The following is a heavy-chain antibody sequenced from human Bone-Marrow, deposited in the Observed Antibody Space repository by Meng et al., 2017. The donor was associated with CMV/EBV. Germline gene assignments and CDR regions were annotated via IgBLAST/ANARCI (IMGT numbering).Heavy chain of an antibody. CDR1: GGSFSGYY. J-gene: IGHJ4*02. V-gene: IGHV4-34*01. CDR2: INHSGST. CDR3: AASRLRFQPFDY. Sequence: CAVYGGSFSGYYWRWIRQPPGKGLEWIGEINHSGSTNYNPSLKSRVTISVDTSKNQFSLKLSSVTAADTAVYYCAASRLRFQPFDYWGQGTLVTVSS. D-gene: IGHD5-12*01.